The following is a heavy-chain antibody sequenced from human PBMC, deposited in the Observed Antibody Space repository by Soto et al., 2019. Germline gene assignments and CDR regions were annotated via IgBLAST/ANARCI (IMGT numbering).Heavy chain of an antibody. V-gene: IGHV3-23*01. Sequence: PGGSLRLSCADSGFTFSSYAMSWVRQAPGKGLEWVSAISGSGGSTYYADSVKGRFTISRDNSKNTLYLQMNSLRAEDTAVYYCAKFFDFWSGQSPLYGMDVWGQGTTVTVSS. CDR3: AKFFDFWSGQSPLYGMDV. J-gene: IGHJ6*02. CDR1: GFTFSSYA. CDR2: ISGSGGST. D-gene: IGHD3-3*01.